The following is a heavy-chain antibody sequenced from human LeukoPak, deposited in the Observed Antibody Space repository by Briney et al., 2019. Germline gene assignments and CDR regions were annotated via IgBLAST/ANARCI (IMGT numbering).Heavy chain of an antibody. CDR2: IYYSGST. Sequence: PSETLSLTCAVYGGSFSGYYWSWIRQPPGKGLEWIGYIYYSGSTNYNPSLKSRVTISVDTSKNQFSLKLSSVTAADTAVYYCARYVGAIDYWGQGTLVTVSS. CDR1: GGSFSGYY. V-gene: IGHV4-59*01. CDR3: ARYVGAIDY. J-gene: IGHJ4*02. D-gene: IGHD1-26*01.